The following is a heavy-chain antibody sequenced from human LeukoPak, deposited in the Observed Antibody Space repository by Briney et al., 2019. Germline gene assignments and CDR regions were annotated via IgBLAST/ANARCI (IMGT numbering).Heavy chain of an antibody. CDR3: TRDLEY. CDR1: GFTFTAYT. J-gene: IGHJ4*02. V-gene: IGHV3-48*01. CDR2: IDYGGSVT. Sequence: SGGSLRLSCSASGFTFTAYTMNWVHQAPGKGPEWVSYIDYGGSVTHYADSVKGRFTISRDNAENSLYLQMNSLRVEDTAVYYCTRDLEYWSQGVQVTVSS.